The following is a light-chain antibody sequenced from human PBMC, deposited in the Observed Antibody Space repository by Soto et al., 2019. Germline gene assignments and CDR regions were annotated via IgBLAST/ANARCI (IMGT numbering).Light chain of an antibody. CDR2: GAS. CDR3: QQYDNWPWT. V-gene: IGKV3-15*01. J-gene: IGKJ1*01. Sequence: EIVLTQSPATLSLSPGAIATLSCRASQSINRHLAWYRQKPGQAPRLLIHGASTRAPGFPARFSGSGSGTDFTLTISSLQSEDFAVYYCQQYDNWPWTFGQGTKVDIK. CDR1: QSINRH.